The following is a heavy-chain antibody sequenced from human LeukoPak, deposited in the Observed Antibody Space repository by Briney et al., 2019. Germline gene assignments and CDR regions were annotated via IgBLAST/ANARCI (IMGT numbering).Heavy chain of an antibody. CDR1: GFTFSSYG. Sequence: GRSLRLSCAASGFTFSSYGMHWVRQAPGKGLEWVAVIWYDGSNKYYADSVKGRFTISRDNSKNTLYLQMNSLRAEDTAVYYCARGGSSSWYYPAQNYYFDYWGQGTLVTVSS. V-gene: IGHV3-33*01. CDR2: IWYDGSNK. J-gene: IGHJ4*02. D-gene: IGHD6-13*01. CDR3: ARGGSSSWYYPAQNYYFDY.